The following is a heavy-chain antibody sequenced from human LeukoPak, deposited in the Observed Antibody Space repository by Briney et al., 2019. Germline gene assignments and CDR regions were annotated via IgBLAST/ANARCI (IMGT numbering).Heavy chain of an antibody. D-gene: IGHD2-2*01. CDR2: INPNSGGT. Sequence: ASVKVSCKASGYTFTGYYMHWVRQAPGQGLEWMGWINPNSGGTNYAQKLQGRVTMTRDTSISTAYMELSRLRSDDTAVYYCARGRYCSSTSCAHFDYWGQGTLVTVSS. V-gene: IGHV1-2*02. J-gene: IGHJ4*02. CDR1: GYTFTGYY. CDR3: ARGRYCSSTSCAHFDY.